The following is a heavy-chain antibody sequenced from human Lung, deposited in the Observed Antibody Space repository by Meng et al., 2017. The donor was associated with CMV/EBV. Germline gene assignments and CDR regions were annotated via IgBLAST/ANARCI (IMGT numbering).Heavy chain of an antibody. CDR2: ISPRDSDT. CDR1: GDSFTNYW. D-gene: IGHD6-6*01. CDR3: ARQPTGRLSFVKYNCFDP. Sequence: GGSLRLSCKVSGDSFTNYWIAWVRQMPGKGLEWMGIISPRDSDTTYSPSFQGHVTILADKSISTAYLQRASLKASDTAMYYCARQPTGRLSFVKYNCFDPWGQGTLVTVSS. V-gene: IGHV5-51*01. J-gene: IGHJ5*02.